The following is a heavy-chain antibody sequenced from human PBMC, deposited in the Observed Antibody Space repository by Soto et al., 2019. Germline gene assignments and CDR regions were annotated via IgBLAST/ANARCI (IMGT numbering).Heavy chain of an antibody. J-gene: IGHJ5*02. CDR2: IYYSGST. Sequence: SETLSLTCTVSGGSISSYYWSWIRQPPGKGLEWIGYIYYSGSTNYNPSLKSRVTISVDTSKNQFSLKLSSVTAADTAVYYCGRQAWWFDPWGQGTLVTVSS. CDR3: GRQAWWFDP. V-gene: IGHV4-59*08. CDR1: GGSISSYY.